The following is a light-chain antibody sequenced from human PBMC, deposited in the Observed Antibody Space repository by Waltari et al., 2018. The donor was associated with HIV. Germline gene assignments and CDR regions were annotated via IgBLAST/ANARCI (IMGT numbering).Light chain of an antibody. CDR1: NSAVGGYDY. CDR2: DVS. V-gene: IGLV2-11*01. Sequence: QSALTQPRSVSASPGQSVTISCTGTNSAVGGYDYASWYQPHPGKAPNLLIYDVSKRPSRVPDRFSASKSGNTASLTISGLQAEDEADYYCWSYAGSYTSVFGTGTQVTVL. J-gene: IGLJ1*01. CDR3: WSYAGSYTSV.